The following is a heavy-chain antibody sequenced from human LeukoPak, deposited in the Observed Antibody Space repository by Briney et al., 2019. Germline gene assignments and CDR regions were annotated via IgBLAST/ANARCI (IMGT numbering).Heavy chain of an antibody. Sequence: ASVKVSCKASGYTFTSYGISWVRQAPGQGLEWMGWISAYNGNTNYAQKLQGRVTMTTDTSTSTAYMELRSLRSDDTAVYYYARDCPVVGYYGSGSYYNGLDYWGQGTLVTVSS. J-gene: IGHJ4*02. CDR1: GYTFTSYG. D-gene: IGHD3-10*01. CDR3: ARDCPVVGYYGSGSYYNGLDY. CDR2: ISAYNGNT. V-gene: IGHV1-18*01.